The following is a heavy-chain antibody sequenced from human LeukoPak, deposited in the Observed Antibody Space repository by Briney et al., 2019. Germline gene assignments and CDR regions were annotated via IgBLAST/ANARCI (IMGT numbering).Heavy chain of an antibody. Sequence: PSETLSLTCIVSGDSINDINYYWGWIRQPPGKGLEWIGSIYYSGSTYYNPSLKSRVTISVDTSKNQFSLKLSSVTAADTAVYYCARLKDWDYWTRTLDYWGQGTLVTVSS. CDR1: GDSINDINYY. CDR2: IYYSGST. CDR3: ARLKDWDYWTRTLDY. J-gene: IGHJ4*02. V-gene: IGHV4-39*07. D-gene: IGHD1-7*01.